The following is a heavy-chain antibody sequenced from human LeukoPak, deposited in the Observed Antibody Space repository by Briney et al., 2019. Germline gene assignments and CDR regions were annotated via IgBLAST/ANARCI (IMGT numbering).Heavy chain of an antibody. J-gene: IGHJ3*02. CDR3: ATDLSRWELLDAFDI. CDR1: GYTFTDYY. Sequence: ATVKIPCKVSGYTFTDYYIHWVQQAPGKGLEWMGLVDPEDGETIYAEKFQGRVTITADTSTDTAYMELSSLRSEDTAVYYCATDLSRWELLDAFDIWGQGTMVTVSS. V-gene: IGHV1-69-2*01. D-gene: IGHD1-26*01. CDR2: VDPEDGET.